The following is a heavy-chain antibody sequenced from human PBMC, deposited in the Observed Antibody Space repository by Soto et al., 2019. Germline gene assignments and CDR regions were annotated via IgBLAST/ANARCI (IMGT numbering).Heavy chain of an antibody. V-gene: IGHV4-59*01. D-gene: IGHD3-22*01. CDR2: IYSSGNT. Sequence: PSETLSLSFNVSGGSISSYYWSWIRQSPGKGLGWIGYIYSSGNTNYNPSLKSRVTISVDTSKNQFSLKLSYVSAADTAVYYCARSGDSSGYYYVFDSWGQGTLVTVSS. CDR1: GGSISSYY. CDR3: ARSGDSSGYYYVFDS. J-gene: IGHJ4*02.